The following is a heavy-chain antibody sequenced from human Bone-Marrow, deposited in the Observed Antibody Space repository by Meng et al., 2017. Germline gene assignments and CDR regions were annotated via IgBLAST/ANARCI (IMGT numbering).Heavy chain of an antibody. J-gene: IGHJ4*02. CDR3: ARAPYDSSGYSIDDYFDY. CDR1: GFTFSSYG. Sequence: GGSLRLSCAASGFTFSSYGMRWVRQAPGKGLEWVAVIWYDGSNKYYADSVKGRFTISRDNSKNTLYLQMNSLRAEDTAVYYCARAPYDSSGYSIDDYFDYWGQGTLVTVSS. V-gene: IGHV3-33*01. CDR2: IWYDGSNK. D-gene: IGHD3-22*01.